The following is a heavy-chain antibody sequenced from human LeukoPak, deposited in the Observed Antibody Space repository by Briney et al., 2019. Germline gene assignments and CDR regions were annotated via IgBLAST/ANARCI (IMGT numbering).Heavy chain of an antibody. V-gene: IGHV3-15*01. CDR1: GFTFSTAW. J-gene: IGHJ4*02. Sequence: GGSQRLSCAASGFTFSTAWMNWVRQAPGKGLEWVGRIKSKTNGETIDDAAPVKGRFSIARDDSKNTVYLQMNSLKSEDTAMYYCTTGPNWGQGTLVTVSS. CDR2: IKSKTNGETI. CDR3: TTGPN.